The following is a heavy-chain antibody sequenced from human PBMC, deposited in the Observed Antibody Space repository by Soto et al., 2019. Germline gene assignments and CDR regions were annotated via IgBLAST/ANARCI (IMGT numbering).Heavy chain of an antibody. CDR3: ARDRSGIAVAGSVDY. J-gene: IGHJ4*02. D-gene: IGHD6-19*01. CDR1: GYTFTSYG. CDR2: ISAYNGNT. V-gene: IGHV1-18*01. Sequence: GASVKVSCKASGYTFTSYGISWVRQAPGQGLEWMGWISAYNGNTNYAQKLQGRVTMTTDTSTSTAYMELRSLRSDDTAVYYCARDRSGIAVAGSVDYWGQGTLVTVS.